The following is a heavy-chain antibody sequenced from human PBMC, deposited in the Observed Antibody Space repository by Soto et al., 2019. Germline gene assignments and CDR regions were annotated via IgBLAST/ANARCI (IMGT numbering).Heavy chain of an antibody. CDR2: IHYSGET. Sequence: SETLSLTCTVSGGSIISTFYYWGWLRQPPGRGLEWIANIHYSGETHYSPSLKSRVAISVDTSKSQFSLTLDPVTAADTAVYYCARRPDFRDHGWFDPWGQGILVTVSS. D-gene: IGHD4-17*01. V-gene: IGHV4-39*01. CDR3: ARRPDFRDHGWFDP. J-gene: IGHJ5*02. CDR1: GGSIISTFYY.